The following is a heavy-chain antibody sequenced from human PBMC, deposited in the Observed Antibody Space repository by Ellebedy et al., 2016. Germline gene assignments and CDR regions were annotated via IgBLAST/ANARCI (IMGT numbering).Heavy chain of an antibody. CDR1: GFTFSSYA. V-gene: IGHV3-23*01. J-gene: IGHJ5*02. Sequence: GGSLRLSXAASGFTFSSYAMSWVRQAPGKGLEWVSAISGSGGSTYYADSVKGRFTISRDNSKNTLYLQMNSLRAEDTAVYYCAKPRNLGLEGWFDPWGQGTLVTVSS. D-gene: IGHD1-14*01. CDR2: ISGSGGST. CDR3: AKPRNLGLEGWFDP.